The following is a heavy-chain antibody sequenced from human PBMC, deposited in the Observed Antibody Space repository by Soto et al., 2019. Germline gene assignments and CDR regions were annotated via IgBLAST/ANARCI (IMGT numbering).Heavy chain of an antibody. D-gene: IGHD3-3*01. CDR1: GGSISSYY. V-gene: IGHV4-59*08. CDR2: IYYSGST. Sequence: SETLSLTCTVSGGSISSYYWSWIRQPPGKGLEWIGYIYYSGSTNYNPSLKSRVTISVDTSKNQFSLKLSSVTAADTAVYYCARHRLRSGYYFDYWGQGTLVTVSS. J-gene: IGHJ4*02. CDR3: ARHRLRSGYYFDY.